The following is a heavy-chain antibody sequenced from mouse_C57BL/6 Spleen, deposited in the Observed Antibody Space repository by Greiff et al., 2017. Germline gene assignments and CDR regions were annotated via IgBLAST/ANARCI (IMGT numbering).Heavy chain of an antibody. CDR3: ARDRAIYYGTPYWYCDV. CDR2: INYDGSST. J-gene: IGHJ1*03. D-gene: IGHD1-1*01. CDR1: GFTFSDYY. V-gene: IGHV5-16*01. Sequence: DVKLVESEGGLVQPGSSMKLSCTASGFTFSDYYMAWVRQVPEKGLEWVANINYDGSSTYYLDSLKSRFIFSRDNAKNILYLQMSSLKSEDTATYYCARDRAIYYGTPYWYCDVWGTGTTVTVSA.